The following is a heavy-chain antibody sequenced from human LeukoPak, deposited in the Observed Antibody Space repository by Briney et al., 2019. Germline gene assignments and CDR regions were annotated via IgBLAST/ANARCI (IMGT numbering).Heavy chain of an antibody. Sequence: SVKVSCKASGFTFTSSAVQWVRQARGQRLEWIGWIVVGSGNTNYAQKFQERVTITRDMSTSTAYMELSSLRSEDTAVYYCTRGDYYDTSGYYFLFDYWGQGTLVTVSS. CDR1: GFTFTSSA. CDR3: TRGDYYDTSGYYFLFDY. CDR2: IVVGSGNT. D-gene: IGHD3-22*01. J-gene: IGHJ4*02. V-gene: IGHV1-58*01.